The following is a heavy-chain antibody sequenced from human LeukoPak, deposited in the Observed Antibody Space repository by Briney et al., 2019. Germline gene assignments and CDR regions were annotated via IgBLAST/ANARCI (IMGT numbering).Heavy chain of an antibody. CDR2: IYYSGST. CDR1: GGSISSGGYY. CDR3: ATKLRWHYYFDY. Sequence: SETLSLTCTVSGGSISSGGYYWSWIRQHPGKGLEWIGYIYYSGSTNYNPSLKSRVTISVDTSKDQFSLKLSSVTAADTAVYYCATKLRWHYYFDYWGQGTLVTVSS. D-gene: IGHD4-23*01. V-gene: IGHV4-31*03. J-gene: IGHJ4*02.